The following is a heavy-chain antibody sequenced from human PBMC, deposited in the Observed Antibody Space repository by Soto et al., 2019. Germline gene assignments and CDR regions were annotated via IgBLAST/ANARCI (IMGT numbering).Heavy chain of an antibody. V-gene: IGHV4-30-2*06. CDR1: GASMSSGGHS. D-gene: IGHD3-10*01. J-gene: IGHJ6*02. CDR2: IYYTGAT. Sequence: QVQLQESGPGLVKPSQTVSLTCAVSGASMSSGGHSWSWIRQSPGRGLEWIGYIYYTGATYYNPSLKSRVTLSIDRSNNQFSLNSNSVTASDTAVYYCARAPPGPSPRWDLWGQGTTVTVSS. CDR3: ARAPPGPSPRWDL.